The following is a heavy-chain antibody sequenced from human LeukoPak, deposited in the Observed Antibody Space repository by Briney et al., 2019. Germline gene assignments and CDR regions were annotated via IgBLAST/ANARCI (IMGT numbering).Heavy chain of an antibody. J-gene: IGHJ4*02. CDR2: INPNSGGT. V-gene: IGHV1-2*02. CDR1: GYTFTGYY. CDR3: ASNSGSYYGTFDY. D-gene: IGHD1-26*01. Sequence: AAVNVSCKASGYTFTGYYLHWLRQVPGQGLEWMGWINPNSGGTNYAQKFQGRVTMTRDTSISTAYMELSRLRSDDTAVYYCASNSGSYYGTFDYWGQGTLVTVSS.